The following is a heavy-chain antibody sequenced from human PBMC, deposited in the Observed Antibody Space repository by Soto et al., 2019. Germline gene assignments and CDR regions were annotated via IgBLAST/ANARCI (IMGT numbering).Heavy chain of an antibody. CDR2: IYWNDDK. D-gene: IGHD3-3*01. J-gene: IGHJ4*02. CDR1: GFSLSTTGVG. V-gene: IGHV2-5*01. Sequence: QITLKESGPTLVKPTQTLTLTCTFSGFSLSTTGVGLVWIRQPPGEALEWLAIIYWNDDKRYSQSLKTRLTITKDTSKNQVVLTMTNMDPVDTDTYYCALERDFGGVTGYWGQGTLVTVSS. CDR3: ALERDFGGVTGY.